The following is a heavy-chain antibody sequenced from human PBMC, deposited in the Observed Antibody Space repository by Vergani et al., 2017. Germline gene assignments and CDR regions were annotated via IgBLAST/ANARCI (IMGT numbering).Heavy chain of an antibody. J-gene: IGHJ4*02. CDR3: ARAGLTGYYLSDY. CDR1: EFTFSNYA. CDR2: ISGSGVSG. D-gene: IGHD3-9*01. Sequence: EVQLLESGGGLVQPGGSLRLTCAASEFTFSNYAMNWVRQAPGKGLEWVSGISGSGVSGYYTDSVKGLFTISRDNAKNSLYLQMNSLRAEDTAVYYCARAGLTGYYLSDYWGQGTLVTVSS. V-gene: IGHV3-23*01.